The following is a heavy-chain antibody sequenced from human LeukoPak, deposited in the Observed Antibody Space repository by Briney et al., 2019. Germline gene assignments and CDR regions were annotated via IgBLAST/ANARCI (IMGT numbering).Heavy chain of an antibody. D-gene: IGHD4-17*01. CDR2: IYYSGST. J-gene: IGHJ4*02. CDR1: GGSISSYY. V-gene: IGHV4-59*12. CDR3: ARGDYGGNTLDY. Sequence: SETLSLTCTVSGGSISSYYWSWIRQPPGKGLEWIGYIYYSGSTNYNPSLKSRVTIPGDTSKNQFSLKLSSVTAADTAVYYCARGDYGGNTLDYWGQGTLVTVSS.